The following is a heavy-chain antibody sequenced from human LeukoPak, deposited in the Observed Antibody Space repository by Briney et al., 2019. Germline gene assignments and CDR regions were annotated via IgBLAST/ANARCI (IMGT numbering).Heavy chain of an antibody. V-gene: IGHV3-74*01. CDR3: VRGPYCSGGSCYSDFDH. J-gene: IGHJ4*02. Sequence: GGSLXLSCAASEFTFSTYWMHWVRQAPGKGLVWVSHINPDGTTTNYADSVKGRFTISRDNAKNTLYLQMNSLRAEDTAVYYCVRGPYCSGGSCYSDFDHWGQGTLVTVSS. CDR1: EFTFSTYW. CDR2: INPDGTTT. D-gene: IGHD2-15*01.